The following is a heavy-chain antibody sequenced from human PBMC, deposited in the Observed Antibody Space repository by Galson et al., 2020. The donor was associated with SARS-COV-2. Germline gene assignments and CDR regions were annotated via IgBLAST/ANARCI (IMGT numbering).Heavy chain of an antibody. D-gene: IGHD3-22*01. J-gene: IGHJ2*01. CDR3: ARETLPYDSLGRRFEL. Sequence: GGSLRLSCAASGFTFSSYAMHWVRQAPGKGLEWVAVISYDGSNKYYADSVKGRFTISRDNSKNTLYLQMNSLRAEDTAVYYCARETLPYDSLGRRFELWGRGTLVTVSS. CDR1: GFTFSSYA. V-gene: IGHV3-30*01. CDR2: ISYDGSNK.